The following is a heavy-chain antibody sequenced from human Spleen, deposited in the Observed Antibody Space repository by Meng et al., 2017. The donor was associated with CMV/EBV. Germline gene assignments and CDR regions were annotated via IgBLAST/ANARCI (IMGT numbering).Heavy chain of an antibody. V-gene: IGHV3-33*06. CDR3: AKRGIFGVYIMDV. CDR1: GFTFSGSG. J-gene: IGHJ6*02. Sequence: GGSLRLSCAASGFTFSGSGMHWVRQAPGKGLEWVAVIWYDGSNKYYGDSVKGRFTISRDNSKNTVYLQMTRLRAEDTAVYYCAKRGIFGVYIMDVWGRGTTVTVSS. CDR2: IWYDGSNK. D-gene: IGHD3-3*01.